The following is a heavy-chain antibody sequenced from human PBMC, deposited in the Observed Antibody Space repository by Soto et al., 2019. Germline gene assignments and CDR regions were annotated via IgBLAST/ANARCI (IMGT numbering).Heavy chain of an antibody. CDR2: ISYDGSEK. D-gene: IGHD2-15*01. Sequence: QEQLVESGGVVVQAGRSLRLSCAASGFTFNFFVMHWFRQAPGKGLEWVAVISYDGSEKDYSDSVKGRFTMSRDNSKNMVYLEMSSLRPEDTSVYYCSKERSSSFAAFDIWGHGTMVTVSS. V-gene: IGHV3-30*18. J-gene: IGHJ3*02. CDR3: SKERSSSFAAFDI. CDR1: GFTFNFFV.